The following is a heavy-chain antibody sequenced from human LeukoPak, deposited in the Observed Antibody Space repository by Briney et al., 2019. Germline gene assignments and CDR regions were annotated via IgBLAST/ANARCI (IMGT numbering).Heavy chain of an antibody. CDR2: TYYRSKWFN. J-gene: IGHJ4*02. V-gene: IGHV6-1*01. Sequence: SQTLSLTCAISGESDSSNNAAWTWIRQSPSRGLEWLGRTYYRSKWFNDYAVSVKSRITINPDTSKNQFFLQLNSVTPEDTAVYYCAREYLGGYLIYWGQGTLVTVSS. D-gene: IGHD3-16*02. CDR1: GESDSSNNAA. CDR3: AREYLGGYLIY.